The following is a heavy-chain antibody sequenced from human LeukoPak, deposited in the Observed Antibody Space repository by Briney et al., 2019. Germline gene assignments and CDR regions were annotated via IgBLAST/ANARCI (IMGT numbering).Heavy chain of an antibody. Sequence: GGSLRLSCAASGFTFSSYGMHWVRQAPGKGLEWVAFIRYDGSNKYYADSVKGRFTISRDNSKNTLYLQMNSLKTEDTAVYYCATVLRWTIGDDAFDIWGQGTMVTVSS. D-gene: IGHD4-23*01. CDR2: IRYDGSNK. V-gene: IGHV3-30*02. J-gene: IGHJ3*02. CDR1: GFTFSSYG. CDR3: ATVLRWTIGDDAFDI.